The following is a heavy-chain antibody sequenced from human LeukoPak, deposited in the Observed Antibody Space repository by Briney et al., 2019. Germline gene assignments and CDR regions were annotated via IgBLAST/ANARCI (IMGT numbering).Heavy chain of an antibody. CDR3: ASDCTNGVCYSAFDI. D-gene: IGHD2-8*01. Sequence: GGSLRLSCAASGFTFSSYGMHWVRQAPGKGLEWVAVISYDGSNKYYADSVKGRFTISRDNSKNTLYLQMNSLRAEDTAVYYCASDCTNGVCYSAFDIWGQGTMVTVSS. J-gene: IGHJ3*02. CDR2: ISYDGSNK. CDR1: GFTFSSYG. V-gene: IGHV3-30*03.